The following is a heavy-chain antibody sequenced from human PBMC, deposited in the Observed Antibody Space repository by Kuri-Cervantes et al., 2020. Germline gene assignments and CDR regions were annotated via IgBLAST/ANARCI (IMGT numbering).Heavy chain of an antibody. CDR1: GFTFSSYW. CDR3: ARDRRYYDSSGYYVGDGMDV. Sequence: GGSLRLSCAASGFTFSSYWMHWVRQAPGKGLVWVSRINSDGSSTSYADSVKGRFTISRDNAKNTLYQQMNSLRAEDTAVYYCARDRRYYDSSGYYVGDGMDVWGQGTTVTVSS. J-gene: IGHJ6*02. CDR2: INSDGSST. V-gene: IGHV3-74*01. D-gene: IGHD3-22*01.